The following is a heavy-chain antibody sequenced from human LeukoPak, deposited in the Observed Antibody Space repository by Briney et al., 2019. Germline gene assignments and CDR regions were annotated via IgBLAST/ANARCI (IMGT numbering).Heavy chain of an antibody. CDR3: AKIHDSSGYYRDNYYYYTDV. D-gene: IGHD3-22*01. V-gene: IGHV4-59*02. Sequence: SETLSLTCTVSGGSVSNYYWSWIRQPPGKGLEWIGYISYSGSTNYNPSLKSQVTISMDTSKNQFSLKMTSVTAADTAVYYCAKIHDSSGYYRDNYYYYTDVWRKGTTVTVSS. CDR2: ISYSGST. CDR1: GGSVSNYY. J-gene: IGHJ6*03.